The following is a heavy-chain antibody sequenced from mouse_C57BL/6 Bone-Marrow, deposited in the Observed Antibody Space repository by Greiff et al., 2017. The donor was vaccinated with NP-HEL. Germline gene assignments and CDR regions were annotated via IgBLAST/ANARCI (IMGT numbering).Heavy chain of an antibody. D-gene: IGHD1-1*01. V-gene: IGHV3-6*01. CDR3: ARAAGSSFYYFDY. CDR2: ISYDGSN. Sequence: ESGPGLVKPSQSLSLTCSVTGYSITSGYYWNWIRQFPGNKLEWMGYISYDGSNNYNPSLKNRISITRDTSKNQFFLKLNSVTTEDTATYYCARAAGSSFYYFDYWGQGTTLTVSS. CDR1: GYSITSGYY. J-gene: IGHJ2*01.